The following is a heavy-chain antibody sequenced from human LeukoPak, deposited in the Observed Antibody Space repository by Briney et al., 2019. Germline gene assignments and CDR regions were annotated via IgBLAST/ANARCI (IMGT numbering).Heavy chain of an antibody. CDR3: ARGSGIAAAGNY. CDR1: GGSISSSSYN. Sequence: PSETLSLTCTVSGGSISSSSYNWAWIRQPPGKGLEWIGNIDNIGSTYYNPSLQSRVTISVDTSKNQFSLKLSSVTAADTAVYYCARGSGIAAAGNYWGQGTLVTVSS. CDR2: IDNIGST. J-gene: IGHJ4*02. D-gene: IGHD6-13*01. V-gene: IGHV4-39*07.